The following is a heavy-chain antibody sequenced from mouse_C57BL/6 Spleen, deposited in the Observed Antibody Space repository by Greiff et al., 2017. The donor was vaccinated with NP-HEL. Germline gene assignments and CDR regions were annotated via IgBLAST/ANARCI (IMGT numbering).Heavy chain of an antibody. J-gene: IGHJ4*01. CDR2: IHPNSGST. CDR3: ARGELRGYAMDY. CDR1: GYTFTSYW. D-gene: IGHD1-1*01. Sequence: QVQLQQPGAELVKPGASVKLSCQASGYTFTSYWMHWVKQRPGHGLEWIGMIHPNSGSTNYNEKFKSKATLTVDKSSSTAYMQLSSLTSEDSAVYYCARGELRGYAMDYWGQGTSVTVSS. V-gene: IGHV1-64*01.